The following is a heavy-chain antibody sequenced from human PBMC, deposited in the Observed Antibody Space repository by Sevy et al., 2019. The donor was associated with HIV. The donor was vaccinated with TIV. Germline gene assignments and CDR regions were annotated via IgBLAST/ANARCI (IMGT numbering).Heavy chain of an antibody. Sequence: GGSLRLSCAASGFTFRSYAMFWVRQAPGKGLEWVSSISDTGIGTYYADSVKGRFTISRDNSKNTLYLQMSSLRAEDTAVYYCARTGRSCSGTTSPIDYWGQGALVTVSS. D-gene: IGHD2-15*01. CDR2: ISDTGIGT. CDR3: ARTGRSCSGTTSPIDY. V-gene: IGHV3-23*01. J-gene: IGHJ4*02. CDR1: GFTFRSYA.